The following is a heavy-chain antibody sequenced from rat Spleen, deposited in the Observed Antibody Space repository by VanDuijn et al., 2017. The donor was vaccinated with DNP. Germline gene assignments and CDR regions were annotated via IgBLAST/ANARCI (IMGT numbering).Heavy chain of an antibody. Sequence: EVQLVESGGGLVQSGRSLKVSCAASGFTFSDYNMAWVRQAPKKSLEWVATITYDGSKTYYRDSVKGRFTISRDNAKSSLYLQMDSLRSEDTATYYCTKTGSYWGQGVMVTVSS. CDR1: GFTFSDYN. CDR2: ITYDGSKT. J-gene: IGHJ2*01. CDR3: TKTGSY. V-gene: IGHV5S10*01. D-gene: IGHD5-1*01.